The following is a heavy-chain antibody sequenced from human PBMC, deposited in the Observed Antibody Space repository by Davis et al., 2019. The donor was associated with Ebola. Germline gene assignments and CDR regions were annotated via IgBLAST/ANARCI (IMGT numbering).Heavy chain of an antibody. CDR2: INPSGGST. CDR3: ARGRGDRWTHWFDP. CDR1: GYTFTSYY. Sequence: AASVKVSCKASGYTFTSYYMHWVRQAPGQGLEWMGIINPSGGSTNYAQKIQGRVTITADESTSTAYMELSSLRSEDTAVYYCARGRGDRWTHWFDPWGQGTLVTVTS. J-gene: IGHJ5*02. V-gene: IGHV1-46*01. D-gene: IGHD4-23*01.